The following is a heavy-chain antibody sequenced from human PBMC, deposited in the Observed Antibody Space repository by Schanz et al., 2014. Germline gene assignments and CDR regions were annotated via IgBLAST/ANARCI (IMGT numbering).Heavy chain of an antibody. CDR2: ISAQTGDT. CDR1: GYTFTAYG. V-gene: IGHV1-18*01. Sequence: VQSVHSGTEVQKLGASVKVSCQTSGYTFTAYGINWVRQAPGQGLEWIGWISAQTGDTRYAQKMQGRVTMTADSSTSTAYTDLRSLRSDDTAVYYCARDQSPYTNSSDVRYFDYWGQGSLVTVSS. J-gene: IGHJ4*02. D-gene: IGHD6-6*01. CDR3: ARDQSPYTNSSDVRYFDY.